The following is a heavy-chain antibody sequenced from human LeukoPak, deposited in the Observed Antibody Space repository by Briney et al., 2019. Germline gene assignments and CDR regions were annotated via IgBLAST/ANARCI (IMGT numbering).Heavy chain of an antibody. CDR1: GGSFSGYY. CDR2: INHSGST. CDR3: ASSGSSSWYLDY. V-gene: IGHV4-34*01. Sequence: SETLSLTCAVYGGSFSGYYWSWIRQPPGKGLEWIGEINHSGSTNYNPSLKSRVTISVDTPKNQFSLKLSSVTAADTAVYYCASSGSSSWYLDYWGQGTLVTVSS. J-gene: IGHJ4*02. D-gene: IGHD6-13*01.